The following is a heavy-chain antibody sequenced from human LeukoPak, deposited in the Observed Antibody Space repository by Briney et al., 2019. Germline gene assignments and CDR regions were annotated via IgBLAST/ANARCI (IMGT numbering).Heavy chain of an antibody. J-gene: IGHJ4*02. V-gene: IGHV3-11*04. CDR2: ISSSGSMI. CDR1: GFTFSDYY. D-gene: IGHD4-17*01. Sequence: GGTLRLSCAASGFTFSDYYMSWIRQAPGKGLEWVSYISSSGSMISDADSVKGRFTISRDNAKKSLYLQMNSLRAEDTAVYYCARDEYIHGDLTNFDSWGQGTLVIVSS. CDR3: ARDEYIHGDLTNFDS.